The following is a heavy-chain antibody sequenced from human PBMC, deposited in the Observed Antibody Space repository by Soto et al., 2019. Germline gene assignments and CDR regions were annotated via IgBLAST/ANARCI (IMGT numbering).Heavy chain of an antibody. D-gene: IGHD5-12*01. CDR1: GGSFSGYY. V-gene: IGHV4-34*01. Sequence: SETLSLTCAVYGGSFSGYYWTWIRQPPGTGLEWIGEINHSGSTNYNPSLKSRVTISVDTSKNQFSLKLTSVTAADTAVYYCATDGDGYNYWGQGILVTVSS. J-gene: IGHJ4*02. CDR2: INHSGST. CDR3: ATDGDGYNY.